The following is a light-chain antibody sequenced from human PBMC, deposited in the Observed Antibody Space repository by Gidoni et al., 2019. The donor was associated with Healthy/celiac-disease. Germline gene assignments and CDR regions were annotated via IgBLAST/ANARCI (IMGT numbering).Light chain of an antibody. V-gene: IGKV1-39*01. CDR1: QSISSY. J-gene: IGKJ2*01. Sequence: DIRMTQSPSSLSASAGDRVTITCRASQSISSYLDWYQQKPGKAPKLLIYAASSLQSGVPSRFSGSGSGTDFTLTISSLQSEDFATYYCQQSYSTPFTFGQGTKLEIK. CDR2: AAS. CDR3: QQSYSTPFT.